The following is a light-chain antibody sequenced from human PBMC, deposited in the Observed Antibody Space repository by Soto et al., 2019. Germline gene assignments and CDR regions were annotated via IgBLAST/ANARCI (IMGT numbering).Light chain of an antibody. J-gene: IGKJ5*01. CDR1: RRVNTY. CDR2: DAS. V-gene: IGKV3-11*01. CDR3: QQRSNWPIT. Sequence: ETVLTRSPGTLSLSPGDRATLSCRASRRVNTYLAWYQQKSGQAPRLLIFDASNRAAGTPARFSGSGSGTDFTLTISSLEPEDFAVYYCQQRSNWPITFGQGTRLEIK.